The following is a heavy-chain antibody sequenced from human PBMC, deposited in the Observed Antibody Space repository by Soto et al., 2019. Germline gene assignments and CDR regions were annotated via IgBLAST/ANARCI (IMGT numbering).Heavy chain of an antibody. J-gene: IGHJ6*02. D-gene: IGHD3-16*01. Sequence: QVQLVQSGAEVKKPGASVKVSCKASGYTFTSYDINWVRQATGQGLEWMGWMNPNSANTGYAQKFEGRVTRARNTSISTAYMGLSSRGSEGTAVYYCASGGGRGMGVWGQGTTVTGSS. CDR1: GYTFTSYD. CDR3: ASGGGRGMGV. CDR2: MNPNSANT. V-gene: IGHV1-8*01.